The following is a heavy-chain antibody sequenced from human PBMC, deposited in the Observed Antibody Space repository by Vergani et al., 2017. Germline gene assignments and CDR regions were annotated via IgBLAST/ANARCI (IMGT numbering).Heavy chain of an antibody. J-gene: IGHJ6*02. CDR1: GYTFIDHY. V-gene: IGHV1-69-2*01. CDR2: VDPEDGET. D-gene: IGHD1/OR15-1a*01. Sequence: EVQLVQSWAEVKKPAATMKISCKVSGYTFIDHYMHSVKQAPGKGLEWMGVVDPEDGETRNAEKYKGGVTIAADTSTDTDHVELSSLRSRDTAVYYCETPQKENTGGMEVWGQGTTVIVSS. CDR3: ETPQKENTGGMEV.